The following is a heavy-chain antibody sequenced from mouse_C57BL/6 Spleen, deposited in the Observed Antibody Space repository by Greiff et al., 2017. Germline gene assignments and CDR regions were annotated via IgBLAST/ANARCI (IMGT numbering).Heavy chain of an antibody. CDR2: IRNKANGYTT. CDR3: ARYREGSYYFDY. CDR1: GFTFTDYY. D-gene: IGHD3-2*02. J-gene: IGHJ2*01. V-gene: IGHV7-3*01. Sequence: EVKLEESGGGLVQPGGSLSLSCAASGFTFTDYYMSWVRQPPGKALEWLGFIRNKANGYTTEYSASVKGRFTISRDNYQSILYLQMNALRAEDSATYYCARYREGSYYFDYWGQGTTLTVSS.